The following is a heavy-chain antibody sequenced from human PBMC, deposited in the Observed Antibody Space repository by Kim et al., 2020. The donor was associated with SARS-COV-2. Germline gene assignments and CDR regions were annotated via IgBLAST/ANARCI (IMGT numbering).Heavy chain of an antibody. J-gene: IGHJ4*02. D-gene: IGHD6-13*01. V-gene: IGHV4-34*01. Sequence: SETLSLTCAVYGGSFSGYYWSWIRQPPGKGLEWIGEINHSGSTNYNPSLKSRVTISVDTSKNQFSLKLSSVTAADTAVYYCARGSGSSSRDYPRFDYWGQGTLVTVSS. CDR1: GGSFSGYY. CDR2: INHSGST. CDR3: ARGSGSSSRDYPRFDY.